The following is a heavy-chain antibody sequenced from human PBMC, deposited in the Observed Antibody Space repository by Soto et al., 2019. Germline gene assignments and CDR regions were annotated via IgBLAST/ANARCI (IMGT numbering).Heavy chain of an antibody. Sequence: AASVKVSCKASGYTFTTYALHWVRQAPGQRLEWMGWINAGSADIKYSQKFQGRVTITRDTSASTVYMELSSLRSEDTAVYYCATLGRRGYSYGHFDYWGQGTLVTVSS. CDR2: INAGSADI. D-gene: IGHD5-18*01. CDR3: ATLGRRGYSYGHFDY. J-gene: IGHJ4*02. V-gene: IGHV1-3*01. CDR1: GYTFTTYA.